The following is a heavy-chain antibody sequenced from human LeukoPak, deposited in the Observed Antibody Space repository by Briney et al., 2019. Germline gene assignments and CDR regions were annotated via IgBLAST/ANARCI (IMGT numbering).Heavy chain of an antibody. CDR3: AKGPAVVPAALPDY. CDR2: IRGSGGST. V-gene: IGHV3-23*01. J-gene: IGHJ4*02. Sequence: GGSLRLSCAASGFTFSSYAMSWVRQAPGKGLEWVSAIRGSGGSTYYADSVKGRFTISRDNSKNTLYLQMNSLGAEDTAVYYCAKGPAVVPAALPDYWGQGTLVTVSS. CDR1: GFTFSSYA. D-gene: IGHD2-2*01.